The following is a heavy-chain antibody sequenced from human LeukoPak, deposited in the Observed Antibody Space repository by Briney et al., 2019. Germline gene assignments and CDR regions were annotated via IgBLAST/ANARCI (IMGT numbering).Heavy chain of an antibody. J-gene: IGHJ4*02. CDR1: GFTFSSYW. D-gene: IGHD1-26*01. CDR3: ASSSGRSSY. CDR2: IIQDGSEK. V-gene: IGHV3-7*01. Sequence: GGSLRLSCAASGFTFSSYWMSWVRQAPGKGLEWVANIIQDGSEKYYVDSVKGRFTISRDNAKNPLYLQMNSLRAEDTAVYYCASSSGRSSYWGQGTLVTVSS.